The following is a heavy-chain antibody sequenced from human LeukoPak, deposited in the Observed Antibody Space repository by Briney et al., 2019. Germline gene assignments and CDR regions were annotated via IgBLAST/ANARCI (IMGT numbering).Heavy chain of an antibody. CDR1: GGTFSSYA. V-gene: IGHV1-69*04. D-gene: IGHD2-2*01. CDR2: IIPILGIA. J-gene: IGHJ4*02. Sequence: ASVKVSCKASGGTFSSYAISWVRQAPRQGLEWMGRIIPILGIANYAQKFQGRVTITADKSTSTAYMELSSLRSEDTAVYYCARATDIVVVPAPFDYWGQGTLVTVSS. CDR3: ARATDIVVVPAPFDY.